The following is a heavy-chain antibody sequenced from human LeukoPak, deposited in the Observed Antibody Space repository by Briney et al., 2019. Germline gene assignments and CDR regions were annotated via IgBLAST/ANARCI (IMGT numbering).Heavy chain of an antibody. Sequence: GGSLRLSCAASGFIFSDSAMHWVRQASGKGLEWVGRIRSKTNSYATAYAESVKGRFIVSRDDSKNTAYLQMNSLKTEDTAVYYCARRHYGDAFDIWGQGTMVTVSS. CDR2: IRSKTNSYAT. V-gene: IGHV3-73*01. CDR1: GFIFSDSA. D-gene: IGHD4-17*01. CDR3: ARRHYGDAFDI. J-gene: IGHJ3*02.